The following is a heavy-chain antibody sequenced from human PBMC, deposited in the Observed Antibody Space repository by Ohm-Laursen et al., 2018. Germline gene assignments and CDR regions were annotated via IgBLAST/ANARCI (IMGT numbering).Heavy chain of an antibody. V-gene: IGHV3-21*04. CDR1: GFTFNTYG. J-gene: IGHJ4*02. Sequence: SLRLSCAASGFTFNTYGLNWVRQAPGRGLECVASITHAGFVYYEDSLRGRFTISRDNARNSLHLQMNSLRAEDTALYYCAKDSYYDYRYFDYWGQGTLVTVSS. D-gene: IGHD3-22*01. CDR2: ITHAGFV. CDR3: AKDSYYDYRYFDY.